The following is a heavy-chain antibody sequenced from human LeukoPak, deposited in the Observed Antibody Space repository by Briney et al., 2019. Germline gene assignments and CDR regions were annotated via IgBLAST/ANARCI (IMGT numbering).Heavy chain of an antibody. CDR3: ARASCSSTSCYLGS. CDR1: GGTFSSYA. J-gene: IGHJ5*02. Sequence: ASVKVSCKASGGTFSSYAISWVRQAPGQGLEWMGWISAYNGNTNYAQKLQGRVTMTTDTSTSTAYMELRSLRSDDTAVYYCARASCSSTSCYLGSWGQGTLVTVSS. CDR2: ISAYNGNT. V-gene: IGHV1-18*01. D-gene: IGHD2-2*01.